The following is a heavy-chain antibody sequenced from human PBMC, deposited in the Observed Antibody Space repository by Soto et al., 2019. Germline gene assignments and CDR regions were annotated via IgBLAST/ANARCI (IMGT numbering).Heavy chain of an antibody. CDR1: GFTFDDYA. Sequence: EVQLVESGGGLVQPGRSLRLSCAASGFTFDDYAMHWVRKAPGKGLEWVSGISWNSGSIGYADSVKGRFTISRDNAKNSLYLQMNSLRAEDTALYYCAKLAASGSSGWYYFDYWGQGTLVTVSS. J-gene: IGHJ4*02. CDR2: ISWNSGSI. CDR3: AKLAASGSSGWYYFDY. D-gene: IGHD6-19*01. V-gene: IGHV3-9*01.